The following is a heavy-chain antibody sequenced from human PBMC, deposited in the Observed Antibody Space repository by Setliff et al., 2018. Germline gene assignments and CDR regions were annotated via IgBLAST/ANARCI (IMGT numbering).Heavy chain of an antibody. CDR3: AREGRSSISGWYMDV. V-gene: IGHV4-39*02. CDR1: GASISSGTYY. CDR2: IHYLGTT. D-gene: IGHD3-3*02. J-gene: IGHJ6*03. Sequence: SETLSLTCTVSGASISSGTYYWGWIRQPPGKGLEWIGRIHYLGTTYSNASLASRLTMSVDTSKNQFSLNLTSVTAADTAVYFCAREGRSSISGWYMDVWGRGTTVTVSS.